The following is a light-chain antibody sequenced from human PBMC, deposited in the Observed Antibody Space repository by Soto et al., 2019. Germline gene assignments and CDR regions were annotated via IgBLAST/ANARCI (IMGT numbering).Light chain of an antibody. V-gene: IGKV3-11*01. CDR3: QQRINWPLT. J-gene: IGKJ4*01. CDR1: QSVTSF. CDR2: DAS. Sequence: EIVLTQSPATLSLSPGERATLSCRARQSVTSFLAWYQQKPGQAPRLLIYDASNRATGIPARFSGRGSGTDFTLTISSLEPEDFAVYYCQQRINWPLTFGGGTKVEIK.